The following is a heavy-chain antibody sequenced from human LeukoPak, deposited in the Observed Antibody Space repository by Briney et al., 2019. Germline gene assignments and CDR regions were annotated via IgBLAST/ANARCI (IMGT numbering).Heavy chain of an antibody. CDR1: GFTFSSYA. CDR2: ISYDGSNK. D-gene: IGHD1-26*01. CDR3: ARAVGGSYTPPFDY. J-gene: IGHJ4*02. Sequence: GGSLRLSCAASGFTFSSYAMHWVRQAPGKGLEWVAVISYDGSNKYYADSVKGRFTISRDNSKNTLYLQMNSLRAEDTAVYYCARAVGGSYTPPFDYWGQGTLVTVSS. V-gene: IGHV3-30-3*01.